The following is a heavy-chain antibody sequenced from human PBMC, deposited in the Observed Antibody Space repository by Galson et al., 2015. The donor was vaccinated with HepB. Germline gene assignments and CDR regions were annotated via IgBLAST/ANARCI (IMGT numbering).Heavy chain of an antibody. J-gene: IGHJ5*02. CDR3: ARGNYYGSGSYEVWFDP. D-gene: IGHD3-10*01. CDR2: IWYDGSNK. V-gene: IGHV3-33*01. CDR1: GFTFSSYG. Sequence: SLRLSCAASGFTFSSYGMHWVRQAPGKGLEWVAVIWYDGSNKYYADSVKGRFTISRDNSKNTLYLQMNSLRAEDTAVYYCARGNYYGSGSYEVWFDPWGQGTLVTVSS.